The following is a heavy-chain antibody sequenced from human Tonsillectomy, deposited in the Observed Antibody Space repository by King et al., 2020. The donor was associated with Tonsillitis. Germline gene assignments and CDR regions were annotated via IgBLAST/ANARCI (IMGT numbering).Heavy chain of an antibody. J-gene: IGHJ6*02. CDR2: IDPSDSYT. CDR1: GYSFTSYW. Sequence: VQLVESGAEVKKPGESLTLSCKGSGYSFTSYWITWVRQMPGKGLEWMGMIDPSDSYTNYSPSFQGHFTFSADKSISTAYLLWSSLKASDTAMYYCARLSGYSSGSSGMDVWGQGTTVTVSS. V-gene: IGHV5-10-1*03. CDR3: ARLSGYSSGSSGMDV. D-gene: IGHD6-19*01.